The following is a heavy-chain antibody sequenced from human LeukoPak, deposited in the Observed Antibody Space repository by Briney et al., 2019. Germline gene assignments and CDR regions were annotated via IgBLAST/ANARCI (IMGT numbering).Heavy chain of an antibody. J-gene: IGHJ6*03. V-gene: IGHV1-18*01. Sequence: ASVKVYCKASGYTFTSYGISWVRQAPGQGLEWMGWISAYNGNTNYAQKLQGRVTMTTDTSTSTAYMELRSLRSDDTAVYYCARNPLGYYYYYYMDVWGKGTTVTVSS. CDR1: GYTFTSYG. CDR2: ISAYNGNT. CDR3: ARNPLGYYYYYYMDV.